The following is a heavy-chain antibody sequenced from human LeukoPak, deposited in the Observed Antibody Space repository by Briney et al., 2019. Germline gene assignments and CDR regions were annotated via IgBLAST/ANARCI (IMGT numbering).Heavy chain of an antibody. V-gene: IGHV5-51*01. CDR2: IYPGDSDT. CDR3: ARVGGEHPQWLNSEVDY. Sequence: GESLKISCKGSGYSFTSYWIGWVRQMPGKGLEWMGIIYPGDSDTRYSPSFQGQVAISADKSISTAYLQWSSLKASDTAMYYCARVGGEHPQWLNSEVDYWGQGTLVTVSS. D-gene: IGHD6-19*01. CDR1: GYSFTSYW. J-gene: IGHJ4*02.